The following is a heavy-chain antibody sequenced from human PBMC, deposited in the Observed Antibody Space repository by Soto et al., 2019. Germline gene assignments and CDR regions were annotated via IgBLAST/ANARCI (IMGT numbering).Heavy chain of an antibody. V-gene: IGHV4-39*01. D-gene: IGHD4-17*01. CDR1: GDSISDTRYY. J-gene: IGHJ5*02. Sequence: PSETLSLTCSVLGDSISDTRYYWGWIRQSPEKGLEWIGSISHAGHAYYNPSLKSRVTLFADTSRNQFSLKMKSVTVADTALYFWARQVYGDYLGGNWFDPWGQGTLVTVSS. CDR3: ARQVYGDYLGGNWFDP. CDR2: ISHAGHA.